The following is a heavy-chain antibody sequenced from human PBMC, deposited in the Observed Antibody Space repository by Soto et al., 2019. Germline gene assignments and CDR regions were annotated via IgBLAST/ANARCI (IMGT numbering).Heavy chain of an antibody. J-gene: IGHJ4*02. V-gene: IGHV4-59*08. D-gene: IGHD5-18*01. Sequence: SETLSLTCTVSGGSISSYYWSWIRQPPGKGLEWIGYIYYSGSTNYNPSLKSRVTISVDTSKNQFPLKLSSVTAADTAVYYCARHRLMGTAYPFDYWGQGTLVTVSS. CDR3: ARHRLMGTAYPFDY. CDR1: GGSISSYY. CDR2: IYYSGST.